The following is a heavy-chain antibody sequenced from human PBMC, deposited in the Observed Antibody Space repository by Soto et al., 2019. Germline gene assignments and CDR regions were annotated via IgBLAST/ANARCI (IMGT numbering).Heavy chain of an antibody. J-gene: IGHJ3*02. CDR3: ARVTAMAYDAFDI. V-gene: IGHV1-2*02. Sequence: GASVKVSCKASGYTFTGYYMHWVRQAPGQGLEWMGWINPNSGGTNYAQKFQGRVTMTRDTSISTAYMELSRLRSDDTAVYYCARVTAMAYDAFDIWGQGTMVTVSS. CDR2: INPNSGGT. D-gene: IGHD5-18*01. CDR1: GYTFTGYY.